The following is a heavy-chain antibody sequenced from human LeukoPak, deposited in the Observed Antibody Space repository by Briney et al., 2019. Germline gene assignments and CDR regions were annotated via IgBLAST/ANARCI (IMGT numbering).Heavy chain of an antibody. CDR3: AIDNSVGDNAWWFDP. J-gene: IGHJ5*02. Sequence: ASVKVSCKASGYTFTSYYMHWVRQAPGQGLEWMGLINPTGGSTGYAQKFQGRVTMTRDMSTSTDYMELSSLRSEDTAIYYCAIDNSVGDNAWWFDPWGQGTLVTVSS. CDR2: INPTGGST. CDR1: GYTFTSYY. D-gene: IGHD1-26*01. V-gene: IGHV1-46*01.